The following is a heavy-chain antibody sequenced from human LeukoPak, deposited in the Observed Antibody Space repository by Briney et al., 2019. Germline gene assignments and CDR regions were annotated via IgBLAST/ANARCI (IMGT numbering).Heavy chain of an antibody. J-gene: IGHJ4*02. CDR3: AREESGGYFDY. CDR2: SNPSGVGT. V-gene: IGHV1-46*01. CDR1: VYTFTSYY. Sequence: GASVTASFKASVYTFTSYYMHWVRQAPGQGLEWMGVSNPSGVGTNYAQKFQGRVTMTRDTSTTTVYMELSSLRSEDTAVYYCAREESGGYFDYWGQGTLVTVSS. D-gene: IGHD2-8*02.